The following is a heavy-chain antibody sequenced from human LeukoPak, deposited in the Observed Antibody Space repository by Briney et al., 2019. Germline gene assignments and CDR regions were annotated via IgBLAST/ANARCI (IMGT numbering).Heavy chain of an antibody. D-gene: IGHD4-11*01. Sequence: PGGSLRLSCAASGFIFSSYALSWVRPAPGKGLEWVSAISGGGGSTYFADSVKGRFTIFRDNSENTQYLHMHSLRAEDTAIYYCTKFLRTTNYPLDAFDIWGQGTMVTVSS. J-gene: IGHJ3*02. V-gene: IGHV3-23*01. CDR1: GFIFSSYA. CDR2: ISGGGGST. CDR3: TKFLRTTNYPLDAFDI.